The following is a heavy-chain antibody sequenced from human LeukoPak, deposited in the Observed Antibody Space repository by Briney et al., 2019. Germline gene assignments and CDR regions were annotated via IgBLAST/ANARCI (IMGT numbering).Heavy chain of an antibody. J-gene: IGHJ6*02. V-gene: IGHV3-23*01. CDR2: ISGSGGST. Sequence: GGSLRLSCAASGFTFSSYAMSWVRQAPGRGLEWVSAISGSGGSTYYADSVKGRFTISRDNSKNTLYLQMNSLRAEDTAVYYCARDHYDFWSGYYLSDDGMDVWGQGTTVTVSS. CDR1: GFTFSSYA. CDR3: ARDHYDFWSGYYLSDDGMDV. D-gene: IGHD3-3*01.